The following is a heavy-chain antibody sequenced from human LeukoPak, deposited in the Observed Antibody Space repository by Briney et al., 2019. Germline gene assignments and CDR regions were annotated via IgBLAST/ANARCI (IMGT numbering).Heavy chain of an antibody. Sequence: GGSLRLSCAASGFTFSSYAMSWVRQAPGKGLEWVSAISGSGGSTYYADSVRGRFTISRDNSKNTLYLQMSSLRAEDTAVYYCAKYVGFGELSHFDYWGQGTLVTVSS. CDR2: ISGSGGST. CDR1: GFTFSSYA. CDR3: AKYVGFGELSHFDY. V-gene: IGHV3-23*01. J-gene: IGHJ4*02. D-gene: IGHD3-10*01.